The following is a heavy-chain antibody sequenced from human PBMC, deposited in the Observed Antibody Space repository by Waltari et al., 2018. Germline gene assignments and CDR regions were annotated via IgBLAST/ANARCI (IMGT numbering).Heavy chain of an antibody. CDR2: ISSGSGRI. CDR3: VRDEAWSFDY. J-gene: IGHJ4*02. Sequence: EVQLVESGGGLAQPGGSLRLPCAASGFTFSSYSMNWVRQAPGKGLEWVSYISSGSGRIYYADSVKGRFTISRDNAKNSLYLQMNSLRAEDTAVYYCVRDEAWSFDYWGQGTLVTVSS. V-gene: IGHV3-48*04. D-gene: IGHD2-21*01. CDR1: GFTFSSYS.